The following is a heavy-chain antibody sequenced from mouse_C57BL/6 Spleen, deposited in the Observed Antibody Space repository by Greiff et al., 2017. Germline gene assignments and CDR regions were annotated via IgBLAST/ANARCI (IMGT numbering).Heavy chain of an antibody. CDR3: AKDGYYEFAY. D-gene: IGHD2-3*01. CDR2: INPGSGGT. CDR1: GYAFTNYL. V-gene: IGHV1-54*01. Sequence: QVQLKESGAELVRPGTSVKVSCKPSGYAFTNYLTEWVKQRPGQGLEWIGVINPGSGGTNYTEKFKGKATLTADKSSSTAYMQLSSLTSEDSADYFGAKDGYYEFAYRGQGALVTVSA. J-gene: IGHJ3*01.